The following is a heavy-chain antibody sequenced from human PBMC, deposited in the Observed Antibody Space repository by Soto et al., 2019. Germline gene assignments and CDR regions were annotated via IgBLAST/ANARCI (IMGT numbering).Heavy chain of an antibody. CDR1: GGSISSSSYY. D-gene: IGHD4-17*01. J-gene: IGHJ4*02. V-gene: IGHV4-39*01. CDR3: ATGTVTRDY. Sequence: SETLSLTCTVSGGSISSSSYYWGWIRQPPGKGLEWIGSIYYSGSTYYNPSLKSRVTISVDTSKNQFSLKLSSVTAADTAVYYCATGTVTRDYWGQGTLVTVSS. CDR2: IYYSGST.